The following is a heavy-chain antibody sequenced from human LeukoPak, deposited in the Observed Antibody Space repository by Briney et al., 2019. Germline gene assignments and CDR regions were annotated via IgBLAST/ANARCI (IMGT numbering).Heavy chain of an antibody. D-gene: IGHD5-24*01. Sequence: GGSLRLSCAASGFTFSSYGMHWVRQAPGKGLEWVAVIWYDGSRKYYTDSVKGRFTISRDDSKNTLYLQMNSLRVEDTAVYYCARDGGDGYKFGYWGQGTLVTVSS. V-gene: IGHV3-33*01. CDR1: GFTFSSYG. CDR2: IWYDGSRK. J-gene: IGHJ4*02. CDR3: ARDGGDGYKFGY.